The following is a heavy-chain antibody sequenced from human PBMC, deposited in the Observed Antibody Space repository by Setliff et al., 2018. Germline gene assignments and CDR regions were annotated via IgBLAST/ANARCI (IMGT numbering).Heavy chain of an antibody. CDR3: ARVDYYGSGNYYDH. CDR1: GYTFSTYA. Sequence: ASVKVSCKASGYTFSTYAIPWVRQAHGQRPDWMGWINAVNGIPKYSQKFQGRVTITRDTPASTAYMELSSLRSDDTAVYYCARVDYYGSGNYYDHWGQGTLVTVSS. V-gene: IGHV1-3*01. J-gene: IGHJ4*02. D-gene: IGHD3-10*01. CDR2: INAVNGIP.